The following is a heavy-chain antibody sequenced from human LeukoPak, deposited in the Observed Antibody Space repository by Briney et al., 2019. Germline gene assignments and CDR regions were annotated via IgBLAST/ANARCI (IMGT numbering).Heavy chain of an antibody. CDR1: GFTFSSYG. D-gene: IGHD3-22*01. V-gene: IGHV3-30*18. CDR2: ISYDGSNK. Sequence: GGSLRLSCAASGFTFSSYGMHWVRQAPGKGLEWVAVISYDGSNKYYADSVKGRFTISRDNSKNTLYLQMNSLRAEDSAVYYCANGPSGYRHYYYYGMDVWGQGTTVTVSS. CDR3: ANGPSGYRHYYYYGMDV. J-gene: IGHJ6*02.